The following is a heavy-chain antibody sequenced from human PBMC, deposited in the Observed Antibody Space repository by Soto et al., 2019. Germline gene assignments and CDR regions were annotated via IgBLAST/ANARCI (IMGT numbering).Heavy chain of an antibody. CDR2: IIPIFGTA. Sequence: ASVKVSCKASGGTFSSYAISWVRQAPGQGLEWLGGIIPIFGTANYAQKFQGRGTITAAESTSTAYMELSSLRSEATAAYYLGRGSRFWGWSPWYYGMDVWGQGTTVTVSS. J-gene: IGHJ6*02. D-gene: IGHD3-3*01. V-gene: IGHV1-69*13. CDR3: GRGSRFWGWSPWYYGMDV. CDR1: GGTFSSYA.